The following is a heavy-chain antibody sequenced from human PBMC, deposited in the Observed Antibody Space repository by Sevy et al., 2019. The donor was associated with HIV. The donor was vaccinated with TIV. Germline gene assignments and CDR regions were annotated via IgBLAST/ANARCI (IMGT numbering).Heavy chain of an antibody. CDR2: ISQTYDGSKK. D-gene: IGHD3-22*01. V-gene: IGHV3-30-3*01. J-gene: IGHJ4*02. Sequence: GGSLRLSCAASGFTFGSYTLHWVRQAPGKGLEWVALISQTYDGSKKYYTDSVQGRFTISRDNSKNTLYLQMDSLRPEDTAVYYCARANSGYFFFDYWGQRILVTVSS. CDR1: GFTFGSYT. CDR3: ARANSGYFFFDY.